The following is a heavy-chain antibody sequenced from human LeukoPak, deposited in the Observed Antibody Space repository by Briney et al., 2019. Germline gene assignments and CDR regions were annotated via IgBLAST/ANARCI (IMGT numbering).Heavy chain of an antibody. J-gene: IGHJ6*02. CDR1: GGTFSSYA. Sequence: GASVKVSCKASGGTFSSYAISWVRQAPGQGLEWMGRIIPILGIANYAQKFQGRVTITADKSTSTAYMELSSLRSEDTAVYYCASLGYCSGGSCYSRYYYYGMDVWGQGTTVTVSS. V-gene: IGHV1-69*04. CDR3: ASLGYCSGGSCYSRYYYYGMDV. D-gene: IGHD2-15*01. CDR2: IIPILGIA.